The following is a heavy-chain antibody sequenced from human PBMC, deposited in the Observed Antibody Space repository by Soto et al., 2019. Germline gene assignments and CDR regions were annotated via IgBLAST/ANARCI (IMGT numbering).Heavy chain of an antibody. J-gene: IGHJ4*02. Sequence: PSETLSLTCSVSGGSISSYYWHWIRQPPGKGLEWMGFYSGSTNYSRSLRSRVTISVDTSKSQFSLSLSSVTAADTAVYYCARAAYCGANCYYYFDSWGQGTLVTVSS. CDR1: GGSISSYY. CDR3: ARAAYCGANCYYYFDS. CDR2: YSGST. D-gene: IGHD2-21*02. V-gene: IGHV4-59*01.